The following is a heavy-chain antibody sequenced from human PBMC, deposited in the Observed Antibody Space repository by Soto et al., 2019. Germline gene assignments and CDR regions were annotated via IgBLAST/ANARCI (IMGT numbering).Heavy chain of an antibody. Sequence: EVQLLESGGGLVQPGGSLSLSLEASGLPLAGFPLGWFPLPPGKGLRGVSAISGRGGSTYYADSVKGRFTISRDNSKSTLYLQMNSLTAEDTAVYYCAKDRFNILTGYLGYWGQGTLVTVSS. CDR2: ISGRGGST. CDR3: AKDRFNILTGYLGY. V-gene: IGHV3-23*01. J-gene: IGHJ4*02. D-gene: IGHD3-9*01. CDR1: GLPLAGFP.